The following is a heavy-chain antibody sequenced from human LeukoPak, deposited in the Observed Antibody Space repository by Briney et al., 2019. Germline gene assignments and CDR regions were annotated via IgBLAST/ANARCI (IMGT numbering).Heavy chain of an antibody. J-gene: IGHJ4*02. CDR2: IIFSGSDI. Sequence: GGSLRLSCAASGFSFSSYNMNWVRQAPGKGLEWVSSIIFSGSDIYYGGSVKGRFTISRDNSKNTLYLQMNSLRAEDTAVYYCATDDYGPAGYGGQGTLVTVSS. D-gene: IGHD4-17*01. CDR3: ATDDYGPAGY. CDR1: GFSFSSYN. V-gene: IGHV3-21*01.